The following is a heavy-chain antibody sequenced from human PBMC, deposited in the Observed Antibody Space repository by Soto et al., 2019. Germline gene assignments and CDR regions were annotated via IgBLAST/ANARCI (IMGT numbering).Heavy chain of an antibody. D-gene: IGHD2-2*01. CDR3: ARVLGVVPAASNWFDP. V-gene: IGHV4-31*03. CDR2: IYYSGST. Sequence: QVQLQESGPGLVKPSQTLSLTCTVSGGSISSGGYYWSWIRQHPGKGLEWIGYIYYSGSTYYNPSLKSRVTISVDTYKNQFSLKLSSVTAADTAVYYCARVLGVVPAASNWFDPWGQGTLVTVSS. J-gene: IGHJ5*02. CDR1: GGSISSGGYY.